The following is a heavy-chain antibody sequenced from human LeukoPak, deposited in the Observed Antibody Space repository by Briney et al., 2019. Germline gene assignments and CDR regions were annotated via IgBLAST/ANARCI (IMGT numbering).Heavy chain of an antibody. V-gene: IGHV4-59*01. CDR2: IYYSGST. Sequence: SETLSLTCTVSGGSISSYYWSWIRQPPGKGLEGIGYIYYSGSTNYNPSLKSRVTISVDTSKNQFSLKLSSVTAADTAVYYCARDRRIAAAHWAFDIWGQGTMVTVSS. D-gene: IGHD6-13*01. J-gene: IGHJ3*02. CDR1: GGSISSYY. CDR3: ARDRRIAAAHWAFDI.